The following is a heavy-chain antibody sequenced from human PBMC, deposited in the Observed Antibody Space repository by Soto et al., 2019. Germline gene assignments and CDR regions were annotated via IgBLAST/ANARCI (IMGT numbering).Heavy chain of an antibody. V-gene: IGHV1-69*01. D-gene: IGHD2-21*02. CDR3: ARVTVVPAIPRKFDAFDF. Sequence: QVQLVQSGAEVKKPGSSVKVSCKASGGTFSSYAISWVRQAPGQGLEWMGGIIPIFGTANYAQKFQGRVTITADESTSTAYMELSSMRSEDTAVYYCARVTVVPAIPRKFDAFDFWGQGTMVTVSS. CDR1: GGTFSSYA. CDR2: IIPIFGTA. J-gene: IGHJ3*01.